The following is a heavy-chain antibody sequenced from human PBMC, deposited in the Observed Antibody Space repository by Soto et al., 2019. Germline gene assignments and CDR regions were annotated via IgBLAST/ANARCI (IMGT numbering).Heavy chain of an antibody. CDR1: GFTFSSYA. J-gene: IGHJ6*02. CDR3: AKVSGRGYYYGMDV. Sequence: PVGSLRLSCAASGFTFSSYAMSWVRQAPGKGLEWVSAISGSGGSTYYTDSVKGRFTISRDNSKNTVYLQMNSLRAEDTAVYYCAKVSGRGYYYGMDVWGQGTTVTVSS. D-gene: IGHD3-10*01. V-gene: IGHV3-23*01. CDR2: ISGSGGST.